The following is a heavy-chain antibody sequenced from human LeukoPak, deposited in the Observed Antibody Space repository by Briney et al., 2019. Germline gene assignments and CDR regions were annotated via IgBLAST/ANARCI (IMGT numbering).Heavy chain of an antibody. CDR2: SYYNGNT. Sequence: SETLSLTCTVSGGSITNYYRSWIRQPPGKGLEWIGFSYYNGNTNYNPLFESRATISVDTSKNQFSLKLTSVTAADTAVYFCARGEDFERYYLAYWGQGTLVTVSS. V-gene: IGHV4-59*01. CDR3: ARGEDFERYYLAY. CDR1: GGSITNYY. D-gene: IGHD3-9*01. J-gene: IGHJ4*02.